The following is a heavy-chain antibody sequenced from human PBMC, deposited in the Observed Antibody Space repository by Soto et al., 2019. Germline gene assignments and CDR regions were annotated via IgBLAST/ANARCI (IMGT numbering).Heavy chain of an antibody. CDR3: AGDQSIQGGSLDV. V-gene: IGHV4-31*03. CDR2: IYYSGST. J-gene: IGHJ6*02. D-gene: IGHD2-21*01. Sequence: QVQLQESGPGLVKPSQTLSLTCTVSGGSISSGGYYWRWIRQHPGKGLEWIGYIYYSGSTDYNPSLKSRVTFSIDTSKNQLPLKLSSVTAADTVVYYCAGDQSIQGGSLDVWGQGTTVTVSS. CDR1: GGSISSGGYY.